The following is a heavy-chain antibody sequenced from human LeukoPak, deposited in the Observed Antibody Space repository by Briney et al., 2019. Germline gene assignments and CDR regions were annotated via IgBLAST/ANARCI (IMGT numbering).Heavy chain of an antibody. Sequence: ASVKVSCKASGYTFTSYGISWVRQAPGQGLEWMGWISAYNGNTNYAQELQGRVTMTTDTSTSTAYMELRSLRSDDTAVYYCARVVVVAATQCWFDPWGQGTLVTVSS. D-gene: IGHD2-15*01. CDR2: ISAYNGNT. CDR3: ARVVVVAATQCWFDP. J-gene: IGHJ5*02. V-gene: IGHV1-18*01. CDR1: GYTFTSYG.